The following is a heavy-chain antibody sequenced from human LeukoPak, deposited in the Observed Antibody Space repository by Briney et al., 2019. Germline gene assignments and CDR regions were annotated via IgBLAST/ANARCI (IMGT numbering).Heavy chain of an antibody. D-gene: IGHD3-9*01. CDR3: ARGPHGRIYDILTGFDY. J-gene: IGHJ4*02. Sequence: GASVKVSCKASGYSFTAYYIHWVRQAPGQGLEWMGWIKPSSGGTKFAEKFQGRVTMTRDTSISTAYMELSRLRSDDTAVYYCARGPHGRIYDILTGFDYWGQGTLVTVSS. CDR2: IKPSSGGT. CDR1: GYSFTAYY. V-gene: IGHV1-2*02.